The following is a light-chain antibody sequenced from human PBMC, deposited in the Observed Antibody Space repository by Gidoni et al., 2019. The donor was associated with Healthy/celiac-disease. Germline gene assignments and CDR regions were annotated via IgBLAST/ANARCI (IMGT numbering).Light chain of an antibody. CDR3: AAWDDSMRKV. Sequence: QSVLTHPPSASGTPGQRVTIPCSGSSSNIGSNYVYWYQQLPGTAPTLLIYRNNQRPSGVPDRFSGSKSGTAAALAISGRRSEDEADYYCAAWDDSMRKVFGGGTKLTVL. V-gene: IGLV1-47*01. J-gene: IGLJ3*02. CDR2: RNN. CDR1: SSNIGSNY.